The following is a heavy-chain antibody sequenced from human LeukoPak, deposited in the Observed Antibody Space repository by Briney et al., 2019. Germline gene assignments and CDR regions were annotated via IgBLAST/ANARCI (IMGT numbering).Heavy chain of an antibody. CDR2: INHSGST. Sequence: SETLSLTCAVYGGSFSGYYWSWIRQPPGKGLEWIGEINHSGSTNYNPSLKSRVTISVDTSKNQFSLKLSSATAADTAVYYCARGRIFDYWGQGTLVTVSS. CDR1: GGSFSGYY. J-gene: IGHJ4*02. CDR3: ARGRIFDY. V-gene: IGHV4-34*01. D-gene: IGHD2-15*01.